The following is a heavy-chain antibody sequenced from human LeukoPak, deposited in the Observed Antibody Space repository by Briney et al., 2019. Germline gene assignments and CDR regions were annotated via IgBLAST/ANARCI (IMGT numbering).Heavy chain of an antibody. J-gene: IGHJ6*04. CDR3: TSSSGRGPSYYYYGMDV. CDR1: GFTFGDYA. D-gene: IGHD3-10*01. Sequence: PGGSLRLSCTASGFTFGDYAMSWVRQAPGKGLEWVGFIRSKAYGGTTEYAASVKGRFTISRDDSKSIAYLQMNSLKTEDTAVYYCTSSSGRGPSYYYYGMDVWGKGTTVTVSS. CDR2: IRSKAYGGTT. V-gene: IGHV3-49*04.